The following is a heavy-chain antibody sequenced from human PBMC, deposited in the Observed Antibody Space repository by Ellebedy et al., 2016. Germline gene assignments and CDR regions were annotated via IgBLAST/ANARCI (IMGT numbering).Heavy chain of an antibody. V-gene: IGHV3-23*01. CDR1: GFTFSSYA. J-gene: IGHJ3*01. CDR2: IHGRGGGT. CDR3: AKDFLVRAYCGGDCYNPDAFDF. D-gene: IGHD2-21*02. Sequence: GESLKISCAASGFTFSSYAMSWVRQAPGKGLEWVSGIHGRGGGTYYADSVKGRFTISRDNSKKTVYLQMNSLRAEDTAVYYCAKDFLVRAYCGGDCYNPDAFDFWGQGTMVTVSS.